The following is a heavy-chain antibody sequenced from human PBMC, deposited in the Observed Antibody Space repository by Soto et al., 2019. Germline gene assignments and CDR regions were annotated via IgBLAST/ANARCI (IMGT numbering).Heavy chain of an antibody. J-gene: IGHJ4*02. Sequence: QVQLPQSGTGLLQPSETLSLTCDVYGGSFSGYIWSWIRQTPGKGLHWIGQMNHSGSANYNPSLNSRATMSVHTSQRKFSMDLSSVTAAATAVYYGARGIITRSQYTGCWHYFDSWGQGTQVTVSS. CDR3: ARGIITRSQYTGCWHYFDS. CDR1: GGSFSGYI. D-gene: IGHD3-16*01. CDR2: MNHSGSA. V-gene: IGHV4-34*01.